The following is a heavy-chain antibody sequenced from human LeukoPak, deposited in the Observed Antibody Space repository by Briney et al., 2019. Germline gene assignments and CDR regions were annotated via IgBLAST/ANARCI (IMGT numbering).Heavy chain of an antibody. J-gene: IGHJ3*02. CDR1: GGSFSGYY. CDR2: INHSGST. V-gene: IGHV4-34*01. CDR3: ARDSHAYFDAFDI. D-gene: IGHD2/OR15-2a*01. Sequence: SETLSLTCAVYGGSFSGYYWSWIRQPPGKGLEWIGEINHSGSTNYNPSLKSRVTISVDTSKNQFSLILSSVTAADTAVYFCARDSHAYFDAFDIWGQGTMVTVSS.